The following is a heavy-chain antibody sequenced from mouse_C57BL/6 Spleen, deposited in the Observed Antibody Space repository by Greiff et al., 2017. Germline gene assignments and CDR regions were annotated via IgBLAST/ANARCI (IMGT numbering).Heavy chain of an antibody. D-gene: IGHD1-1*01. CDR1: GYTFTSYW. CDR3: ARVYYCGSSQRLAV. J-gene: IGHJ3*01. Sequence: QVQLQQPGAELVKPGASVKLSCKASGYTFTSYWMHWVKQRPGRGLEWIGRIDPNGGGTKYNEKFKSKATLTVDKSSSTAYMQLSSLTSADSAVXYCARVYYCGSSQRLAVWGKGTLVTVSA. CDR2: IDPNGGGT. V-gene: IGHV1-72*01.